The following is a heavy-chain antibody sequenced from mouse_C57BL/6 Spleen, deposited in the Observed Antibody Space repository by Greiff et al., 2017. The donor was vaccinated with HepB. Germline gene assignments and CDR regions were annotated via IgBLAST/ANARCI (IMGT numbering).Heavy chain of an antibody. Sequence: EVKLMESGEGLVKPGGSLKLSCAASGFTFSSYAMSWVRQTPEKRLEWVAYISSGGDYIYYADTVKGRFTISRDNARNTLYLQMSSLKSEDTAMYYCTRDLDYGSSHWYFDVWGTGTTVTVSS. CDR3: TRDLDYGSSHWYFDV. J-gene: IGHJ1*03. D-gene: IGHD1-1*01. CDR2: ISSGGDYI. CDR1: GFTFSSYA. V-gene: IGHV5-9-1*02.